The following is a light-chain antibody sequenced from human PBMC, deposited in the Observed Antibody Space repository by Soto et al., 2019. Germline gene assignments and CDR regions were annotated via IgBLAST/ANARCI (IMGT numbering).Light chain of an antibody. Sequence: DIPMTQSPSTLSASVGDRVTITCRASQSISSWLAWYQQKPGKAPKLLIYKASSLQSGVPSRFSGSESGREFSLTISGLQPYDSATYYCQQYNRLYTFGQGTRLDI. CDR3: QQYNRLYT. CDR1: QSISSW. CDR2: KAS. J-gene: IGKJ2*01. V-gene: IGKV1-5*03.